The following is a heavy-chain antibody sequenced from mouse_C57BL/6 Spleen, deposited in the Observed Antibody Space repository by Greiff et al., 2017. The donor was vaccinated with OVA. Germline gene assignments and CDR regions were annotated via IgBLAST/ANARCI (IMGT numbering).Heavy chain of an antibody. CDR1: GYTFTSYW. J-gene: IGHJ2*01. CDR2: IDPSDSYT. CDR3: ARPDYYGSSDFDY. D-gene: IGHD1-1*01. V-gene: IGHV1-50*01. Sequence: VQLQQPGAELVKPGASVKLSCKASGYTFTSYWMQWVKQRPGQGLEWIGEIDPSDSYTNYNQKFKGKATLTVDTSSSTAYMQLSSLTSEDSAVYYCARPDYYGSSDFDYWGQGTTLTVSS.